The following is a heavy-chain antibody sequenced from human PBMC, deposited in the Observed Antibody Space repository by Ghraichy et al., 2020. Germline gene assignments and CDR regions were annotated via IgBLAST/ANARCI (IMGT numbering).Heavy chain of an antibody. D-gene: IGHD2-15*01. V-gene: IGHV1-18*01. Sequence: ASVKVSCKGSGYTFTSYGISWVRQAPGQGLEWMGWISAYNGNTNYAQKLQGRVTMTTDTSTSTAYMELRSLRSDDTAVYYCARDLGPYIVVVVAATTLGYWGQGTLVTVSS. CDR2: ISAYNGNT. CDR1: GYTFTSYG. CDR3: ARDLGPYIVVVVAATTLGY. J-gene: IGHJ4*02.